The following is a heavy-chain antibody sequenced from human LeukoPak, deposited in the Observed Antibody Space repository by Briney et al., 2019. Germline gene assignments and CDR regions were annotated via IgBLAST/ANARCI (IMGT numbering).Heavy chain of an antibody. Sequence: PSETLSLTCTVSGGSISSSSYYWGWIRQPPGKGLEWIGSIYYSGSTYYNPSLKSRVTISVDTSKNQFSLKLSSVTAADTAVYYCARTGRGYCSGGSCYSLDAFDIWGQGTMVTVSS. D-gene: IGHD2-15*01. V-gene: IGHV4-39*07. CDR3: ARTGRGYCSGGSCYSLDAFDI. CDR1: GGSISSSSYY. J-gene: IGHJ3*02. CDR2: IYYSGST.